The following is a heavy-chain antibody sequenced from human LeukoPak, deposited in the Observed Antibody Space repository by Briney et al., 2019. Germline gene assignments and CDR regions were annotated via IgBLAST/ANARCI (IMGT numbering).Heavy chain of an antibody. CDR1: GFTFSSYG. D-gene: IGHD3-10*01. V-gene: IGHV3-23*01. CDR2: ISPSGDIR. J-gene: IGHJ4*02. CDR3: AKDDAWLRFGE. Sequence: GGSLRLSCAASGFTFSSYGMNWVRQAPGKGLEWVSGISPSGDIRYYADSVKGRFTISRDNSKNTLYLEVISLTAEDTAVYYCAKDDAWLRFGEWSQGTLVTVSS.